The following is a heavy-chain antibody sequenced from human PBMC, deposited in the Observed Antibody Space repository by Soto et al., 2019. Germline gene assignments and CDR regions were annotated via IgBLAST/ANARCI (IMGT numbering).Heavy chain of an antibody. D-gene: IGHD6-13*01. Sequence: SVKVSCKASGGTFSSYRFNWVRQARGQGLEWLGGIVPIYRTADYAQKFQGRVTITADESTRTVYLELSSLKSQDTALYYCARDSGAKLSSSWGQGTLVTSPQ. CDR2: IVPIYRTA. V-gene: IGHV1-69*13. J-gene: IGHJ4*02. CDR3: ARDSGAKLSSS. CDR1: GGTFSSYR.